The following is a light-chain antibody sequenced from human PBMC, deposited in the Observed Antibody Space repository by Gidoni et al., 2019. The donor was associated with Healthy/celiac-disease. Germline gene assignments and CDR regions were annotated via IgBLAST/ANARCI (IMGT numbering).Light chain of an antibody. CDR2: GNN. Sequence: SVLTQPPSVSGAPGQRVTISRTGSSSNIGAGYDVHWYQQLPGTAPNLLIYGNNNRPSVVPDRFSGSKSGTSASLAITGLQAEDEADYYCQSYDSSLSGYVFGTGTKVTVL. V-gene: IGLV1-40*01. CDR3: QSYDSSLSGYV. CDR1: SSNIGAGYD. J-gene: IGLJ1*01.